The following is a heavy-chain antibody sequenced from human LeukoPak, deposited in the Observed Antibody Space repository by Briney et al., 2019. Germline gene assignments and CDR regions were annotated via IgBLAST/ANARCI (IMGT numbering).Heavy chain of an antibody. Sequence: SGPTLVKPTQTLTLTCTFSGFSLSTSGVGVGWIRQPPGNALQWLALIYWDDDKRYSPSLKSRLTITKDTSKNQVVLTMTNMDPVDTATYYCAHGGAAAGTFYFDYWGQGTLVTVSS. V-gene: IGHV2-5*02. D-gene: IGHD6-13*01. CDR2: IYWDDDK. CDR3: AHGGAAAGTFYFDY. J-gene: IGHJ4*02. CDR1: GFSLSTSGVG.